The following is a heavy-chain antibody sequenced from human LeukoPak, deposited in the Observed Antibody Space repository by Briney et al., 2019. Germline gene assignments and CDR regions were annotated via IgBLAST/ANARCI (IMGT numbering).Heavy chain of an antibody. CDR3: ARVIVGGTGFDC. D-gene: IGHD1-26*01. CDR1: GFTLSKHS. V-gene: IGHV3-74*01. J-gene: IGHJ4*02. Sequence: PGGSLRLSRAASGFTLSKHSMHWVRQAPGKGLVWVSHINSDETTLQYADSVKGRFTISRDTAKNTLYLQMHSLRAEDTAVYYCARVIVGGTGFDCWGQGTLVTVSS. CDR2: INSDETTL.